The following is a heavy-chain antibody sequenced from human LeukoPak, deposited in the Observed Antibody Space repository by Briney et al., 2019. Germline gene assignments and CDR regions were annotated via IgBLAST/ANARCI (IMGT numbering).Heavy chain of an antibody. J-gene: IGHJ5*02. V-gene: IGHV4-39*07. Sequence: SETLSLTCTVSGGSISSSSYYWGWIRQPPGKGLEWIGSIYYSGSTYYNPSLKSRVIISVDTSKNQFSLKLSSVTAADTAVYYCAREGSIAARPQGRFDPWGQGTLVTVSS. CDR3: AREGSIAARPQGRFDP. CDR1: GGSISSSSYY. CDR2: IYYSGST. D-gene: IGHD6-6*01.